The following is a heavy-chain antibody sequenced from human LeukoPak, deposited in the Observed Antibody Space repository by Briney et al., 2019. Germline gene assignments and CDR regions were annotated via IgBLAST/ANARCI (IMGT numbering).Heavy chain of an antibody. J-gene: IGHJ4*02. D-gene: IGHD2-15*01. CDR2: ISWNSGSI. CDR1: GFTFDDYA. CDR3: ARDWRVVVAASHPFDY. Sequence: GGSLRLSCAASGFTFDDYAMHWVRQAPGKGLEWVSGISWNSGSIGYADSVKGRFTISRDNAKNSLYLQMNSLRAEDTAVYYCARDWRVVVAASHPFDYWGQGTLVTVSS. V-gene: IGHV3-9*01.